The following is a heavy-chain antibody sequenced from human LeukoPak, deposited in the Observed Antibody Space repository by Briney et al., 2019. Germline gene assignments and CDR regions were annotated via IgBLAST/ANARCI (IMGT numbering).Heavy chain of an antibody. CDR3: AIVVVPAANGYFDY. J-gene: IGHJ4*02. CDR1: GYTFTSYD. Sequence: ASVKVSCKASGYTFTSYDINWVRQATGQGLEWMGWMNPNSGNTGYAQKFQGRVTMTRNTSISTAYMELSSLRSEDTAVYYCAIVVVPAANGYFDYWGQGTLVTVSS. V-gene: IGHV1-8*01. CDR2: MNPNSGNT. D-gene: IGHD2-2*01.